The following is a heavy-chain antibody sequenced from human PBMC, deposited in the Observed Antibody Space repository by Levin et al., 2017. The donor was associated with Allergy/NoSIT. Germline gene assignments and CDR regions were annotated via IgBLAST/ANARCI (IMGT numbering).Heavy chain of an antibody. J-gene: IGHJ4*02. D-gene: IGHD6-13*01. CDR3: AKDVVVGTSSWSLDF. CDR1: GFSFRSFG. Sequence: GGSLRLSCAASGFSFRSFGMHWVRQAPGKGLEWVAVISYDESDKFYADSVKGRFTISRDNTKNTLYLQMNSLRREDAAVYYCAKDVVVGTSSWSLDFWGQGTLVTVSS. CDR2: ISYDESDK. V-gene: IGHV3-30*18.